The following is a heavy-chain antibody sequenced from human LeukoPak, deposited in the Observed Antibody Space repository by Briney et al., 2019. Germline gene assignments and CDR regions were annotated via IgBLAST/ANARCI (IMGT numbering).Heavy chain of an antibody. V-gene: IGHV4-39*01. J-gene: IGHJ4*02. CDR2: IYYSGST. D-gene: IGHD4-17*01. Sequence: SETLSLTRTVSGGSISSSSYYWGWIRQPPGKGLEWIGSIYYSGSTYYNPSLKSRVTISVDTSKNQFSLKLSSVTAADAAVYYCARHRNEYDYGDYQVIDYWGQGTLVTVSS. CDR1: GGSISSSSYY. CDR3: ARHRNEYDYGDYQVIDY.